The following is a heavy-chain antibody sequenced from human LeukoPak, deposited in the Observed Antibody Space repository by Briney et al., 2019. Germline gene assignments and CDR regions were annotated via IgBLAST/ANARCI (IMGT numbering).Heavy chain of an antibody. J-gene: IGHJ4*02. V-gene: IGHV3-11*06. Sequence: SVKGRFTISRDNAKNSLYLQMNNLRAEDTAVYYCARDSAELGDCSGGNCYGPLYWGQGTLVTVSS. CDR3: ARDSAELGDCSGGNCYGPLY. D-gene: IGHD2-15*01.